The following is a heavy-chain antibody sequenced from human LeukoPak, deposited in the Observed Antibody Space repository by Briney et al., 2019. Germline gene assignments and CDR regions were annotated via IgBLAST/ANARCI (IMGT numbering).Heavy chain of an antibody. J-gene: IGHJ3*01. CDR3: VIYKGGRSGASYYDAFDV. D-gene: IGHD1-26*01. CDR2: IDQGGSTK. V-gene: IGHV3-7*01. CDR1: GFTFNTYW. Sequence: GGSLRLSCAASGFTFNTYWMIWVRQAPGKGPEWVSNIDQGGSTKYYVDSLKGRFTISRDNAKNSLYLQMNSLRAQDKTVYYCVIYKGGRSGASYYDAFDVWGQGTRVTVSS.